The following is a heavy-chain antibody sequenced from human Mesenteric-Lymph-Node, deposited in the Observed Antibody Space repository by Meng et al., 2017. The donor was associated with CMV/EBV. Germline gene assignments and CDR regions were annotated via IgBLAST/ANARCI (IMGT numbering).Heavy chain of an antibody. V-gene: IGHV3-7*01. J-gene: IGHJ6*02. D-gene: IGHD5-24*01. CDR3: ARDRMATFLGYYYYGMDV. CDR1: GFTFSTYW. Sequence: GGSLRLSCTASGFTFSTYWMSWVRQAPGKGLEWVANVKPDGTEEYYVDSVKGRFTISRDNAKKSLYLQMNSLRGEDTAVYYCARDRMATFLGYYYYGMDVWGQGTTVTVSS. CDR2: VKPDGTEE.